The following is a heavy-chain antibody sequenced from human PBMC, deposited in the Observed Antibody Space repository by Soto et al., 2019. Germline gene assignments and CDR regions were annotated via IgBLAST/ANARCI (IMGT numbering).Heavy chain of an antibody. J-gene: IGHJ6*02. CDR2: IYYSGTT. CDR1: GGSIRSYH. Sequence: QVQLQESGPELVKPSETLSLTCTVSGGSIRSYHWSWIRQPPGMGLEWIGYIYYSGTTKYSPSLQSRVTSSVDTSKNQFSLKLTSLTAADTAIYYCARVPGRGGMDVWGPGTTVTVSS. CDR3: ARVPGRGGMDV. V-gene: IGHV4-59*01. D-gene: IGHD3-10*01.